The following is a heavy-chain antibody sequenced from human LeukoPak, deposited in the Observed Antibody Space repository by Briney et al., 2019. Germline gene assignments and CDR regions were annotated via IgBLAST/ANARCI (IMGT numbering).Heavy chain of an antibody. CDR2: MNPNSGNT. J-gene: IGHJ5*02. D-gene: IGHD6-19*01. CDR3: ARGRGSGHKENWFDP. V-gene: IGHV1-8*02. CDR1: GYTFTSYY. Sequence: GASVKVSCKASGYTFTSYYMHWVRQAPGQGLEWMGWMNPNSGNTGYAQKFQGRVTMTRNTSISTAYMELSSLRSEDTAVYYCARGRGSGHKENWFDPWGQGTLVTVSS.